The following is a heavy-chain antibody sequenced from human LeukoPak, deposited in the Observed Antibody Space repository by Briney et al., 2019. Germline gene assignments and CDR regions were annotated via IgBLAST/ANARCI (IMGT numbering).Heavy chain of an antibody. J-gene: IGHJ3*02. D-gene: IGHD2-2*01. V-gene: IGHV1-46*01. Sequence: GASVKVSCTASGYTFTSYYMHWVRQAPGQGLEWMGIINPSGGSTSYAQKFQGRVTMTRDTSTSTVYMELSSLRSEDTAVYYCARYCSSTSCYEAFDIWGQGTMVTVSS. CDR3: ARYCSSTSCYEAFDI. CDR1: GYTFTSYY. CDR2: INPSGGST.